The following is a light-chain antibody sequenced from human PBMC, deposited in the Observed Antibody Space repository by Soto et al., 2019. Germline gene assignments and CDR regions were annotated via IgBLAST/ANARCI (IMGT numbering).Light chain of an antibody. CDR1: QTVGTDF. V-gene: IGKV3-20*01. J-gene: IGKJ4*01. CDR3: QQYGGSPRALS. Sequence: EIVLTQSPDTLSLSPGERATLSCMSSQTVGTDFLVWDQQKIGQPPRLLIYATSRRATGIPDRFSGRGSGKDFTLTISRLEPEDCAVYYCQQYGGSPRALSFGGGTSVEIK. CDR2: ATS.